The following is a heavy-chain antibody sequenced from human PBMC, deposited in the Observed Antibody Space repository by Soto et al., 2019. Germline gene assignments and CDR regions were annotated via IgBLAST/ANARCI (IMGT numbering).Heavy chain of an antibody. V-gene: IGHV5-51*01. CDR3: ARFETIFRVVIPMYFDY. J-gene: IGHJ4*02. CDR2: IYPGDSDT. D-gene: IGHD3-3*01. Sequence: PGESLKISCKGSGYSFTSYWIGWVRQMPGKGLEWMGIIYPGDSDTRYSPSFQGQVTISADKSISTAYLQWSSLKASDTAMYYCARFETIFRVVIPMYFDYWGQGTLVNVSS. CDR1: GYSFTSYW.